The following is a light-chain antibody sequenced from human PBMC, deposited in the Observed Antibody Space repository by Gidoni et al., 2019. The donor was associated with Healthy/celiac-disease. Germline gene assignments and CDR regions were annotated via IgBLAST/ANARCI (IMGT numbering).Light chain of an antibody. CDR1: QSVTCY. J-gene: IGKJ4*01. Sequence: IVLTQSPATLSLSPGARATLSCRDIQSVTCYLACDQQTPGQAPRLLIYDASNKATGIPARFSGSGAGTDFTLTSSSLEPEDFAVYYCQQRSNWPLTFGGGTKVEIK. CDR2: DAS. CDR3: QQRSNWPLT. V-gene: IGKV3-11*01.